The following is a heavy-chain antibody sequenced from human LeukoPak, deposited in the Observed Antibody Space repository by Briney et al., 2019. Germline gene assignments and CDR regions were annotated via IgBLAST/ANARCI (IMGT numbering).Heavy chain of an antibody. CDR1: GGSISSSSYY. CDR3: ARDVNIVVVPAAILGQSVPWFDP. D-gene: IGHD2-2*01. CDR2: IYYSGST. J-gene: IGHJ5*02. V-gene: IGHV4-39*07. Sequence: SETLSLTCTVSGGSISSSSYYWGWIRQPPGKGLEWIGSIYYSGSTHYNPSLKSRVTISVDTSKNQFSLKLSSVTAADTAVYYCARDVNIVVVPAAILGQSVPWFDPWGQGTLVTVSS.